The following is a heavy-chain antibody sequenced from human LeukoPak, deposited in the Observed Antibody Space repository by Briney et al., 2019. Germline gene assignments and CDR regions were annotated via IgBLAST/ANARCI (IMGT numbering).Heavy chain of an antibody. CDR3: ARQTGISIDI. CDR1: GFTFSSYS. CDR2: ISSSSYI. Sequence: GGSLRLSCAASGFTFSSYSMNWVRQAPGKGLEWVSSISSSSYIYYTDSVKGRFTISRDNAKNSLFLQMNILRAEDTAVYYCARQTGISIDIWGQGTMVTVSS. D-gene: IGHD2/OR15-2a*01. J-gene: IGHJ3*02. V-gene: IGHV3-21*01.